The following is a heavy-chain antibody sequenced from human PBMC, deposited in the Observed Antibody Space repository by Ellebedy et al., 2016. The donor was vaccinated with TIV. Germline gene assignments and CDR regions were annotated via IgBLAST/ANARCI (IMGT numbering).Heavy chain of an antibody. Sequence: GGSLRLSCAASGFTFSRYWMHWVRQAPGKGLVWVSRINSDGSSTSYADSVKGRFTVSRDNVKNALYLQMNSLRAEDTAVYYCARARYDGSGSYPHPLDYWGQGTLVTVSS. CDR1: GFTFSRYW. J-gene: IGHJ4*02. D-gene: IGHD3-10*01. CDR3: ARARYDGSGSYPHPLDY. V-gene: IGHV3-74*01. CDR2: INSDGSST.